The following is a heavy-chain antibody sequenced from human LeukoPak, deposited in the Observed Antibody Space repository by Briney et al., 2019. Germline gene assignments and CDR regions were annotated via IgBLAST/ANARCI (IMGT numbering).Heavy chain of an antibody. CDR1: GGTFSSYA. Sequence: GSSVKVSCKASGGTFSSYAISWVRQAPGQGLEWMGGIIPIFGTANYAQKFQGRVTITADESTSTAYMELSSLRSEDTAVYYRARVRTELSGYGPLGFDYWGQGTLVTVSS. D-gene: IGHD5-12*01. V-gene: IGHV1-69*01. J-gene: IGHJ4*02. CDR2: IIPIFGTA. CDR3: ARVRTELSGYGPLGFDY.